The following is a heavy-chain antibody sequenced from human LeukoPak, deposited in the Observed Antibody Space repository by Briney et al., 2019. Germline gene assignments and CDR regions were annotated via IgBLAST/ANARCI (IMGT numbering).Heavy chain of an antibody. D-gene: IGHD4-17*01. CDR3: ASSHDYGDGIDH. J-gene: IGHJ4*02. Sequence: GGSLRLSCAASGFTVSSNYMSWVRQAPGKGLEWVSVIYSGGSTYYADSVKGRFTISRDNSKNTLYLQMNSLRAEDTAVYYCASSHDYGDGIDHWGQGTLVTVSS. CDR1: GFTVSSNY. V-gene: IGHV3-53*01. CDR2: IYSGGST.